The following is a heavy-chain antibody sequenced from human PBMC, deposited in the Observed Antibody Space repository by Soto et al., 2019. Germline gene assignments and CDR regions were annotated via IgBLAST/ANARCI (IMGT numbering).Heavy chain of an antibody. CDR2: IYRTGST. D-gene: IGHD1-7*01. Sequence: SETLSLTCAVSGGSFTSNNWWTWVRQPPGQGLEWIGEIYRTGSTNYNPSLKSRVTISLDKSENQFSLKATSLTAADTAVYYCASRDPGTSVDYWGQGTLVTAPQ. J-gene: IGHJ4*02. CDR1: GGSFTSNNW. V-gene: IGHV4-4*02. CDR3: ASRDPGTSVDY.